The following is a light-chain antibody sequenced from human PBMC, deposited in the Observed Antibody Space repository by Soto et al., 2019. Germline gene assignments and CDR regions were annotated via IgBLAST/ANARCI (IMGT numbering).Light chain of an antibody. J-gene: IGKJ5*01. CDR2: SAS. CDR3: QQYNHWPPIT. Sequence: VLTQSPDTLSVSPGDRATLSCRASQTVGNSLAWYQQKPGQAPSLLLHSASTRATGVPVRFSGSGFGTEFTLTISSLQSEDSAIYYCQQYNHWPPITFGPGTRLEI. V-gene: IGKV3-15*01. CDR1: QTVGNS.